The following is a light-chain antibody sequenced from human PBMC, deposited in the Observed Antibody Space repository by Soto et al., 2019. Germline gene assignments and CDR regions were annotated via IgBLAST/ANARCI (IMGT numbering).Light chain of an antibody. CDR1: QSISRS. J-gene: IGKJ1*01. CDR3: QQYNNWPWT. V-gene: IGKV3-15*01. CDR2: DAS. Sequence: EIVLTQSPAILSVSPGERATLSCRASQSISRSLAWYQQKPGQAPRLLISDASTRATGIPARFSGSGSGTELTITISSLQSEDFEVYYCQQYNNWPWTFGQGTKVDIK.